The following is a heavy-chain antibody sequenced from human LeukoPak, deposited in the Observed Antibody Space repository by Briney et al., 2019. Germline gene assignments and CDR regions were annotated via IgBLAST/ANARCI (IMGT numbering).Heavy chain of an antibody. CDR2: ISGSGGST. CDR1: GFTFSSYA. D-gene: IGHD6-19*01. CDR3: ASCYSSGWD. V-gene: IGHV3-23*01. J-gene: IGHJ4*02. Sequence: GGSLRLSCAASGFTFSSYAMSWVRQAPGKGLEWLSAISGSGGSTYYADSVQGRFTISRDNSKNTLYLQINSLRAEDTAVYCCASCYSSGWDWGQGTLVTVSS.